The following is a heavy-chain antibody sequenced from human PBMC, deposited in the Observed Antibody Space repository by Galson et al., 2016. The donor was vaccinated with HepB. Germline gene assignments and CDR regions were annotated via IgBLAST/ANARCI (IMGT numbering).Heavy chain of an antibody. CDR3: ARDSDCSGGNCYFDS. D-gene: IGHD2-15*01. J-gene: IGHJ4*03. CDR2: ISVYNGNT. Sequence: SVKVSCKASGYTFSAYGTTWVRQAPGQGLEWMGWISVYNGNTNYAQRLRGRVTMTTGTSTSTAYMELRSLRSDDTAVYYCARDSDCSGGNCYFDSWGQGTLVTVSS. V-gene: IGHV1-18*01. CDR1: GYTFSAYG.